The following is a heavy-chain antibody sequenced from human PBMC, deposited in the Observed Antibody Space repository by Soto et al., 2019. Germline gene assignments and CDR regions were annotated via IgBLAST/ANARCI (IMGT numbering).Heavy chain of an antibody. Sequence: QVQLQESGPGLVKPSQTLSLTCTVSGGSISSGGYYWSWIRQHPGKGLEWIGYIYYSGSTYYNPSLKSRVTISVDTSKNQFSLKLSSVTAADTAVYYCARGVSDSSGYYGGNDAFDIWGQGTMVTVSS. CDR1: GGSISSGGYY. CDR2: IYYSGST. D-gene: IGHD3-22*01. CDR3: ARGVSDSSGYYGGNDAFDI. V-gene: IGHV4-31*03. J-gene: IGHJ3*02.